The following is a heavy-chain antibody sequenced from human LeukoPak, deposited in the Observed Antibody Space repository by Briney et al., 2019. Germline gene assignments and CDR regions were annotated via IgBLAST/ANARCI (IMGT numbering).Heavy chain of an antibody. D-gene: IGHD3-3*01. Sequence: PGGSLRLSCAASGFTFSSYGMHWVRQAPGKGLEWVAFIRYDGSNKYYADSVKGRFTISRDNSKNTVYLQMNSLRAEDTAIYYCTKVRDDYGVDTIDSWGQGTLVTVSS. J-gene: IGHJ4*02. CDR2: IRYDGSNK. V-gene: IGHV3-30*02. CDR1: GFTFSSYG. CDR3: TKVRDDYGVDTIDS.